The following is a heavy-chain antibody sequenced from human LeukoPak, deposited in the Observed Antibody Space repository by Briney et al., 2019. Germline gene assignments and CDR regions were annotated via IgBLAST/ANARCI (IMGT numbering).Heavy chain of an antibody. Sequence: QPSETLSLTCTVSGGSISSSSYYWGWIPQPPGKGLEWIGSIYYSGSTYYNPSLKSRVTISLDKSKNQFSLKLSSVTAADTAVYYCARVAYNYAYGSSYYYYMDVWGKGTTVTVSS. CDR1: GGSISSSSYY. CDR2: IYYSGST. V-gene: IGHV4-39*07. J-gene: IGHJ6*03. D-gene: IGHD5-18*01. CDR3: ARVAYNYAYGSSYYYYMDV.